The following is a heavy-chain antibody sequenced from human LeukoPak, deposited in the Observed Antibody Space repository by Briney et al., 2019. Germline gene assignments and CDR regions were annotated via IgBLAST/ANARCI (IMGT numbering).Heavy chain of an antibody. Sequence: SETLSLTCTVSGGSIRSSYYYWGWIRQPPGKGLEWIGSIYDSGSTNYNPSLKSRVTISVDTSKNQFSLKLSSVTAADTAVYYCARGHSHLWYYGSGSYQNWFDPWGQGTLVTVSS. CDR1: GGSIRSSYYY. CDR3: ARGHSHLWYYGSGSYQNWFDP. D-gene: IGHD3-10*01. V-gene: IGHV4-39*07. CDR2: IYDSGST. J-gene: IGHJ5*02.